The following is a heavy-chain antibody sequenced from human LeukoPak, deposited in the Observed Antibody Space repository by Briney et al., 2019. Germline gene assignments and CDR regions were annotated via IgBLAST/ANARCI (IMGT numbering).Heavy chain of an antibody. J-gene: IGHJ4*02. CDR2: ISSSGSTI. CDR1: GFTFSSYE. Sequence: GGSLRLSCAASGFTFSSYEMNWVRQAPRKGLEWVSYISSSGSTIYYADSVKGRFTISRDNAKNSLYLQMNSLRAEDTAVYYCARSRGFGELLDYWGQGTLVTVSS. V-gene: IGHV3-48*03. CDR3: ARSRGFGELLDY. D-gene: IGHD3-10*01.